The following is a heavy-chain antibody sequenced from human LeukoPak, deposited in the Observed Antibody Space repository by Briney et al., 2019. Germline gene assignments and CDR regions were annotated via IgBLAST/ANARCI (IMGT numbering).Heavy chain of an antibody. Sequence: GIINPSGGSTSYAQKFQGRVTMTRDTSTSTVYMELSSLRSEDTAVYYCARDNGSGSYYLDYWGQGTLVTVSS. D-gene: IGHD3-10*01. V-gene: IGHV1-46*01. J-gene: IGHJ4*02. CDR3: ARDNGSGSYYLDY. CDR2: INPSGGST.